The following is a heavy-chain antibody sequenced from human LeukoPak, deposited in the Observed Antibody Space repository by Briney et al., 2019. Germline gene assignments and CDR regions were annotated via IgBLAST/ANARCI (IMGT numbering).Heavy chain of an antibody. Sequence: GGSLRLSCAASGFTFSSYAMHWVRQAPGKGLEWVAVISYDGSNKYYADSVKGRFTISRDNSKNTLYLQVNSLRAEDTAVYYCARETVTGYYYYYMDVWGKGTTVTVSS. J-gene: IGHJ6*03. D-gene: IGHD4-17*01. CDR2: ISYDGSNK. V-gene: IGHV3-30*04. CDR3: ARETVTGYYYYYMDV. CDR1: GFTFSSYA.